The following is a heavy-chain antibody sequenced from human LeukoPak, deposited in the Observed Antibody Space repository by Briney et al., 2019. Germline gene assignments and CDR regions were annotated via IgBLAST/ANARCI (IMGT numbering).Heavy chain of an antibody. Sequence: ASVKVSCKSSGYTFTGYYMHWVRQAPGQGLEWMGWINPNSGGTNYAQKFQGRVTMTRDTAISTAYMELSRLRSDDTAVYYCARGAPSIAVAGRVNYWGQGTLVTVSS. CDR2: INPNSGGT. J-gene: IGHJ4*02. CDR1: GYTFTGYY. V-gene: IGHV1-2*02. D-gene: IGHD6-19*01. CDR3: ARGAPSIAVAGRVNY.